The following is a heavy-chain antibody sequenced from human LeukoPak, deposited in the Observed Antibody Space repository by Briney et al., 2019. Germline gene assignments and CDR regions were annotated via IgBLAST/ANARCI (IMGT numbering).Heavy chain of an antibody. CDR2: IYHSGST. J-gene: IGHJ4*02. D-gene: IGHD2-2*01. Sequence: PSETLSLTXAVSGYSISSGYYWGWVRQPPGKGLEWIGSIYHSGSTYYNPPLKSRVTISVDTSKNQFSLKLSSVTAADTAVYYCSRQSSTGLSATDYWGQGTLVTVSS. CDR1: GYSISSGYY. CDR3: SRQSSTGLSATDY. V-gene: IGHV4-38-2*01.